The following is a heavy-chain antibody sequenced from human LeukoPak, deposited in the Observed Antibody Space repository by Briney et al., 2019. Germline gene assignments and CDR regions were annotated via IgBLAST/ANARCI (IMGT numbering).Heavy chain of an antibody. V-gene: IGHV4-34*01. CDR1: GGSFSGYY. CDR2: INHSGST. Sequence: PSETLSLTCAVCGGSFSGYYWSWIRQPPGKGLEWIGEINHSGSTNYNPSLKSRVTISVDTSKNQFSLKLSSVTAADTAVCYCATPSGSYSPYYYYGMDVWGQGTTVTVSS. D-gene: IGHD3-10*01. CDR3: ATPSGSYSPYYYYGMDV. J-gene: IGHJ6*02.